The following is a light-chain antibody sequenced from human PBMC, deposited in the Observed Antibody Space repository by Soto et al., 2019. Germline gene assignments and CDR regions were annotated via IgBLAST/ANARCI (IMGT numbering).Light chain of an antibody. J-gene: IGKJ5*01. CDR1: QSVSSN. CDR2: GAS. Sequence: EIVMTQSPAPLSVSPGESATLSCRASQSVSSNLAWYQQKPGQAPRLLIYGASTRATGIPARFSGSGSGTEFTLTISSLEPEDFAVYYCQQRSNWPPITFGQGTRLEI. CDR3: QQRSNWPPIT. V-gene: IGKV3-15*01.